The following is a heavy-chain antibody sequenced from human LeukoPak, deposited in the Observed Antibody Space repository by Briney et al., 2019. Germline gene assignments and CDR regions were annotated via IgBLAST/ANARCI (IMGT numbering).Heavy chain of an antibody. Sequence: ASVKVSCKASGYTFTSYDINWVRQATGQGLEWMGWMNPNSGNTGYAQKFQGRVTMTRNTSISTAYMELSSLRSEDTAVYYCARGPQGGLRFLEWLLSLNYWGQGTLVTVSS. V-gene: IGHV1-8*01. D-gene: IGHD3-3*01. CDR2: MNPNSGNT. J-gene: IGHJ4*02. CDR3: ARGPQGGLRFLEWLLSLNY. CDR1: GYTFTSYD.